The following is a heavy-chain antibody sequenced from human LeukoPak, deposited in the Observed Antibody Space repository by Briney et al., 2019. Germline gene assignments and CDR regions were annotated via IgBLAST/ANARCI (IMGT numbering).Heavy chain of an antibody. J-gene: IGHJ6*02. CDR3: ARNVVVVAATLSNYYYYGMDV. CDR2: INHSGST. V-gene: IGHV4-34*01. D-gene: IGHD2-15*01. Sequence: KPSETLSLTCAVYGGSFSGYYWSWIRQPPGKGLEWIGEINHSGSTNYNPSLKSRVTISVDTYKNQFSLKLSSVTAADTAVYYCARNVVVVAATLSNYYYYGMDVWGQGTTVTVSS. CDR1: GGSFSGYY.